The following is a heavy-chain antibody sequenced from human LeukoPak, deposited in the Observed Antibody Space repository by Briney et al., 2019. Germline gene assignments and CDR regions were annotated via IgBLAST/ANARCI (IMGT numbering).Heavy chain of an antibody. Sequence: GGSLRLSCAASGLTVSSNCMSWVRQAPGKGLEWVSFIYSGGNTYSADSVKGRLTISRDPSKNTLYLQMNSLRAEDTAVYYCAKDRDYYDSSGLFDYWGQGTLVTVSS. CDR3: AKDRDYYDSSGLFDY. D-gene: IGHD3-22*01. CDR2: IYSGGNT. V-gene: IGHV3-53*05. CDR1: GLTVSSNC. J-gene: IGHJ4*02.